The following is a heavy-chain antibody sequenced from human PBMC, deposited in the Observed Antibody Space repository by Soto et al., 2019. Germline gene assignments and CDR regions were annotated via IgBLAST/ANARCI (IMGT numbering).Heavy chain of an antibody. V-gene: IGHV3-53*01. D-gene: IGHD2-2*01. Sequence: EVQLVESGGGLIQPGGSLRLSCAASGFTVSSNYMSWVRQAPGKGLEWVSVIYSGGSAYYADSVKGRFTISRDNPKHTLNLQMNSLRAADTAVYYCARDRVTSRDPAHFQHWGQGTLV. CDR1: GFTVSSNY. CDR2: IYSGGSA. J-gene: IGHJ1*01. CDR3: ARDRVTSRDPAHFQH.